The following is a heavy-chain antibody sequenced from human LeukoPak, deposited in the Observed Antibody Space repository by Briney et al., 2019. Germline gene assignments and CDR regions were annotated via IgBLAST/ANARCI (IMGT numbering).Heavy chain of an antibody. Sequence: PSETLSLTCAVYGGSFSGYYWSWIRQPPGKGLEWIGEINHSGSTNYNPSLKSRVTISVDTSKNQFSLKLSSVTAADTAVYYCARPDFWSGYFDYWGQGTLVTVSS. V-gene: IGHV4-34*01. CDR2: INHSGST. CDR1: GGSFSGYY. CDR3: ARPDFWSGYFDY. J-gene: IGHJ4*02. D-gene: IGHD3-3*01.